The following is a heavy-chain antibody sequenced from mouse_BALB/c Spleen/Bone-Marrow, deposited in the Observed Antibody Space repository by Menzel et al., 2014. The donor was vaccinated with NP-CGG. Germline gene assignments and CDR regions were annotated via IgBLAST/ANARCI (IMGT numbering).Heavy chain of an antibody. J-gene: IGHJ2*01. Sequence: ESGPGLVKPSQSLSLTCTVTGYSITSDYAWNWIRQFPGKKLERMGFIGYSGSTSYNPSLSSRISVTRDTSKNQFFLHLNSVTTEDTATYYCARDDYYGGSYFDYWGQGTTLTVSS. CDR2: IGYSGST. V-gene: IGHV3-2*02. CDR3: ARDDYYGGSYFDY. D-gene: IGHD1-1*01. CDR1: GYSITSDYA.